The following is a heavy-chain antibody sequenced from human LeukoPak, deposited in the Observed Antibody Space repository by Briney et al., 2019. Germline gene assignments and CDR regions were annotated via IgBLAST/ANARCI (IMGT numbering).Heavy chain of an antibody. CDR3: ARGTSHDSSGYYKVHYYYYGMDV. CDR2: INHSGST. Sequence: SETLSLTCTVSGGSISSYYWSWIRQPPGKGLEWIGEINHSGSTNYNPSLKSRVTISVDTSKNQFSLKLSSVTAADTAVYYCARGTSHDSSGYYKVHYYYYGMDVWGQGTTVTVSS. D-gene: IGHD3-22*01. V-gene: IGHV4-34*01. J-gene: IGHJ6*02. CDR1: GGSISSYY.